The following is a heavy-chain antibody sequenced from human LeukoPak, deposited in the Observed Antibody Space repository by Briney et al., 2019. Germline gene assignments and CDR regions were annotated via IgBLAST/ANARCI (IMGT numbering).Heavy chain of an antibody. V-gene: IGHV3-33*01. Sequence: PGGSLRLSCAASGFTFSSYGMHWVRQAPGKGLEWVAVIWYDGSNKYYADSVKGRFTISRDNSKNTLYLQMNSLRAEDTAVYYFARARGGDGYSPFDYWGQGTLVTVSS. CDR1: GFTFSSYG. J-gene: IGHJ4*02. D-gene: IGHD5-24*01. CDR2: IWYDGSNK. CDR3: ARARGGDGYSPFDY.